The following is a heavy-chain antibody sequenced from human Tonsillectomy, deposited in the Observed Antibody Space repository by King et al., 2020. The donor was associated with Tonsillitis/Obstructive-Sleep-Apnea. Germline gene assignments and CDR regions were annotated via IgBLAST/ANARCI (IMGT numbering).Heavy chain of an antibody. CDR2: INHSGST. Sequence: VQLQQWGAGLLKPSETLSLTCAVYGGSFSGYYWSWIRQPPGKVLEWIGEINHSGSTNYNPSLKSRVTISVDTSKNQFSLKLRSWTAADTAVYYCARGGYCSSTSCYKYNWFDPWGQGTLVTVSS. D-gene: IGHD2-2*02. CDR3: ARGGYCSSTSCYKYNWFDP. J-gene: IGHJ5*02. V-gene: IGHV4-34*01. CDR1: GGSFSGYY.